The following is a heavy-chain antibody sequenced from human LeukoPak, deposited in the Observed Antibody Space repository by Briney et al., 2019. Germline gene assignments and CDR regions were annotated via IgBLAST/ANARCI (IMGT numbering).Heavy chain of an antibody. CDR2: ISAYNGNT. D-gene: IGHD6-19*01. Sequence: ASVKVSCKASGYTFTSYGISWVRQAPGQGLEWMGWISAYNGNTNYAQKPQGRVTMTTDTSTSTAYMELRSLRSDDTAVYYCARGYSSGWYLSLKGYIFDYWGQGTLVTVSS. V-gene: IGHV1-18*01. CDR3: ARGYSSGWYLSLKGYIFDY. CDR1: GYTFTSYG. J-gene: IGHJ4*02.